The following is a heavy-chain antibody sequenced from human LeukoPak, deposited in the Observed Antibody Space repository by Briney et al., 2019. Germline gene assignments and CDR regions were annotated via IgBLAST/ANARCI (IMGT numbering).Heavy chain of an antibody. Sequence: GASVKVSCKAPGYTFTSYGISWVRQAPGQGLEWMGWISAYNGNTNYAQKLQGRVTMTTDTSTSTAYMELRSLRSDDTAVYYCARDPTTVTVGYFDYWGQGTLVTVSS. CDR2: ISAYNGNT. CDR3: ARDPTTVTVGYFDY. J-gene: IGHJ4*02. V-gene: IGHV1-18*01. D-gene: IGHD4-17*01. CDR1: GYTFTSYG.